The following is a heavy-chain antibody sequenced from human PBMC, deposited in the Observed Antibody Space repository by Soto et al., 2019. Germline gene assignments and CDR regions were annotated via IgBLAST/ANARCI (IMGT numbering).Heavy chain of an antibody. D-gene: IGHD4-4*01. CDR1: EYTFTSYD. V-gene: IGHV1-8*01. J-gene: IGHJ2*01. CDR2: MNPNSGNT. Sequence: QVQLVQSGAEVKKPGASVKVSCKASEYTFTSYDINWVRQATGQGLEWMGWMNPNSGNTGYAQKFQGRVTMTRNTSISTAYMELSSLRFEDTAVYYCARHSRSLRYFDLWGRGTLVTVSS. CDR3: ARHSRSLRYFDL.